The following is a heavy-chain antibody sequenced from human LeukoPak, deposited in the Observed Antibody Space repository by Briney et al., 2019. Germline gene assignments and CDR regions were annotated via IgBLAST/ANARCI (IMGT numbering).Heavy chain of an antibody. D-gene: IGHD3-10*01. J-gene: IGHJ4*02. CDR3: ARGNRQLAYYGSGSRLPFDS. V-gene: IGHV4-34*01. CDR2: FTHVADT. CDR1: GGSFSGNY. Sequence: SETLSLTCAVSGGSFSGNYWTWIRQPPGKGLEWVGEFTHVADTNYNPSLKNRVSISVDASENQFSLRLTSVTAADTAVYYCARGNRQLAYYGSGSRLPFDSWGQGTLVTVSS.